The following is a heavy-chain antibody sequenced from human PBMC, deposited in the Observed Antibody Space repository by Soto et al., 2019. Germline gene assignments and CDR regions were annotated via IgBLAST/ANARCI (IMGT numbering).Heavy chain of an antibody. D-gene: IGHD6-13*01. CDR3: ARSPRSSPYFDY. CDR1: GYTFSNFW. CDR2: IYPGDYET. J-gene: IGHJ4*02. V-gene: IGHV5-51*01. Sequence: XESLKISCRCSGYTFSNFWIAWVRQLPGKGLEWMGIIYPGDYETRYSPSFHGKVTISADRSIGTAYLQWSSLEASDSAFYFCARSPRSSPYFDYWGQGDLVTVSS.